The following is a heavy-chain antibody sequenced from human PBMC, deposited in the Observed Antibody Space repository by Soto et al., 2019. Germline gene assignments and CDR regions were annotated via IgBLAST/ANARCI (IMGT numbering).Heavy chain of an antibody. Sequence: ASVKVSCKASGYTFTSYAMHWVRQAPGRRLEWMGWINAGNGNTKYSQKIQGRVNITRDTSASTAYMEMSSLRSEDTAVYYCARSIVVVTALDYWGQGTLVTVSS. CDR1: GYTFTSYA. CDR2: INAGNGNT. D-gene: IGHD2-21*02. CDR3: ARSIVVVTALDY. J-gene: IGHJ4*02. V-gene: IGHV1-3*01.